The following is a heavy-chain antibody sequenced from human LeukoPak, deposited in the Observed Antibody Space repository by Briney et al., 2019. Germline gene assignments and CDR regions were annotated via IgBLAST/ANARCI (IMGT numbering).Heavy chain of an antibody. D-gene: IGHD6-13*01. CDR3: AKDPYSNKDAFDI. Sequence: PGGSLRLSCAASGFTFSSYAMSWVRHAPGKGLEWVSAISGSGGSTYYADSVKGRFTISRDNSKNTLYLQMNSLRAEDTAVYYCAKDPYSNKDAFDIWGQGTMVTVSS. CDR2: ISGSGGST. CDR1: GFTFSSYA. V-gene: IGHV3-23*01. J-gene: IGHJ3*02.